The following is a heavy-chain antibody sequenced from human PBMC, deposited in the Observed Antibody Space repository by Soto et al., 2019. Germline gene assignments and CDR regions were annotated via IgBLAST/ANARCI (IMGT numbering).Heavy chain of an antibody. Sequence: LVESGGGLVQSGGSLRLSCAASGFTFDYYWMHWVRHVPGEGLLWVSHIQNDASLTTYADAVKGRLIISRDNAKNTLYLKMDGLRVEDTAVYFCVRGQRGGFDLWGQGTMLTVSS. V-gene: IGHV3-74*01. J-gene: IGHJ3*01. CDR3: VRGQRGGFDL. CDR2: IQNDASLT. CDR1: GFTFDYYW. D-gene: IGHD2-15*01.